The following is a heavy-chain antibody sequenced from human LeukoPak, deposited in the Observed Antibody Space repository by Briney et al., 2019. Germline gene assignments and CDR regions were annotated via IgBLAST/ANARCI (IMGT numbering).Heavy chain of an antibody. CDR2: ISGCGGST. V-gene: IGHV3-23*01. CDR3: AKAIGTTGTTSPIYYYYYGMDV. J-gene: IGHJ6*04. CDR1: GFTFSSYA. Sequence: GASLRLSCAASGFTFSSYAMSWVRQAPGKGLEWVSAISGCGGSTYYADSVKGRFTISRDNSKNTLYLQMNSLRAEDTAVYYCAKAIGTTGTTSPIYYYYYGMDVWGKGTTVTVSS. D-gene: IGHD1-1*01.